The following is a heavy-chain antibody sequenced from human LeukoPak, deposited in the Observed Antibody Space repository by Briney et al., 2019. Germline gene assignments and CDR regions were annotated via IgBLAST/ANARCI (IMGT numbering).Heavy chain of an antibody. CDR3: ARCSGSRSRPNWYFDL. Sequence: GGSLRLSCAASGFTFSTYALHWVRQAPGKGLEYVSAINHDGGNTFYANSVKGRFTISRDNSKNTLFLQMGSLRDDDLAVYYCARCSGSRSRPNWYFDLWGRGTLVTVSS. D-gene: IGHD6-13*01. J-gene: IGHJ2*01. V-gene: IGHV3-64*01. CDR2: INHDGGNT. CDR1: GFTFSTYA.